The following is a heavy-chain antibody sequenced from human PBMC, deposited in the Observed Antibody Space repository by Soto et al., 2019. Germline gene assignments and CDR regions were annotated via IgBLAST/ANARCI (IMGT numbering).Heavy chain of an antibody. CDR1: GFSFSDSP. J-gene: IGHJ4*02. D-gene: IGHD2-15*01. Sequence: EVQLVESGGGLVQPGGSLKLSCAASGFSFSDSPIHWVRQASGKGLEWVGRITSKASSYATAYVASVKGRFTISREDSKHTAYLQMNSLTTEDTAVYYCTRGYCSSGSCFQFDYWGQGTLVNVSS. CDR2: ITSKASSYAT. CDR3: TRGYCSSGSCFQFDY. V-gene: IGHV3-73*01.